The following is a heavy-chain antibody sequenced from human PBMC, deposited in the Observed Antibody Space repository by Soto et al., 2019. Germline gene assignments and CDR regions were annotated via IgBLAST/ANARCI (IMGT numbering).Heavy chain of an antibody. V-gene: IGHV3-11*06. CDR3: ARVPLVDSSDVLNWFDP. D-gene: IGHD3-22*01. CDR1: GFTFSDYY. Sequence: PGGSLRLSCAASGFTFSDYYMSWIRQAPGKGLEWVSYISSSSSYTNYADSVKGRFTISRDNAKNSLYLQMNSLRAEDTAVYYCARVPLVDSSDVLNWFDPWGQGTLVTVSS. CDR2: ISSSSSYT. J-gene: IGHJ5*02.